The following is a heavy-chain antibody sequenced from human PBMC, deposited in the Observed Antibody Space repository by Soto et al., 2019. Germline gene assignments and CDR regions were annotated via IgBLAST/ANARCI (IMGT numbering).Heavy chain of an antibody. CDR2: INSNSGGT. Sequence: GDSVKISCKASGYSFSGYYMHLVRQAPRQGLEWMEWINSNSGGTNYAQKFQGWVTMTRDTSISTAYMELSRLRSDDTAVYYCATYGSGSYYQGDYYGMDVWGKGTTVTVSS. J-gene: IGHJ6*04. CDR1: GYSFSGYY. D-gene: IGHD3-10*01. V-gene: IGHV1-2*04. CDR3: ATYGSGSYYQGDYYGMDV.